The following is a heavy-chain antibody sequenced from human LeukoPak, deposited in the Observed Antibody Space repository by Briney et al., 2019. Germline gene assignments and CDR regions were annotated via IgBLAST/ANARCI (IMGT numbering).Heavy chain of an antibody. Sequence: SETLSLTCAVYGGSFSGYYWSWIRQPPGKGLEWIGEINHSGSTNYNPSLESRVTISVDTSKNQFSLKLSSVTAADTAVYYCARLVAAADTGDYWGQGTLVTVSS. J-gene: IGHJ4*02. CDR2: INHSGST. CDR3: ARLVAAADTGDY. D-gene: IGHD6-13*01. V-gene: IGHV4-34*01. CDR1: GGSFSGYY.